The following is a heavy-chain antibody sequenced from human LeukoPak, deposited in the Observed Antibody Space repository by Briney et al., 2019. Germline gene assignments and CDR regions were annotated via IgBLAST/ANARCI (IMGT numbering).Heavy chain of an antibody. CDR3: ARDLFPGYSSSWYYDY. Sequence: PGGSLRLSCAASGFTVSSNYMSWVRQAPGKGLEWVSVIYSGGSTYYADSVKGRFTISRDNAKNSLYLQMNSLRAEDTAVYYCARDLFPGYSSSWYYDYWGQGTLVTVSS. CDR1: GFTVSSNY. V-gene: IGHV3-53*01. D-gene: IGHD6-13*01. J-gene: IGHJ4*02. CDR2: IYSGGST.